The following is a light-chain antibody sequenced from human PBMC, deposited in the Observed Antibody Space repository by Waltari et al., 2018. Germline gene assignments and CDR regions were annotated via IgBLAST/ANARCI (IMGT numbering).Light chain of an antibody. J-gene: IGLJ2*01. CDR3: SSYAGGNNLL. CDR1: NSDVGGYDY. V-gene: IGLV2-23*02. CDR2: DVT. Sequence: QSALTQPASVSVSPGQSITISCSGTNSDVGGYDYVSWYQHHPGKAPKLIIYDVTKGPSGVSNRFSGSQSGNTASLTISGRQAEDEADYYCSSYAGGNNLLFGGGTKVTVL.